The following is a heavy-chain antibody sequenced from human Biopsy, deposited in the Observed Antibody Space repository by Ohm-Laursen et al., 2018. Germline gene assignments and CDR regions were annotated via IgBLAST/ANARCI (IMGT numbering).Heavy chain of an antibody. CDR2: NIPILGTG. J-gene: IGHJ1*01. CDR1: GGTFSNYG. Sequence: GASVKVSCKAPGGTFSNYGVNWVRQAPGQGLEWLGGNIPILGTGNYAQKFQDRVTVAADTSTSTATMELRSLRSDDTAVYYCATKLTGYFHHWGQGTQVIVSS. CDR3: ATKLTGYFHH. D-gene: IGHD3-9*01. V-gene: IGHV1-69*06.